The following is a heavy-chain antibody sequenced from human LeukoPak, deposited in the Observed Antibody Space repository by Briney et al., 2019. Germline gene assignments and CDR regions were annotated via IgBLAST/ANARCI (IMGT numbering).Heavy chain of an antibody. Sequence: ASVKVSCKASGGTFSSYAISWVRQAPGQGLEWMGRIIPIFGTANYAQKFQGRVTITTGESTSTAYMELSSLRSEDTAVYYCARVVTDSSGYYFGYFDYWGQGTLVTVSS. CDR1: GGTFSSYA. J-gene: IGHJ4*02. D-gene: IGHD3-22*01. V-gene: IGHV1-69*05. CDR3: ARVVTDSSGYYFGYFDY. CDR2: IIPIFGTA.